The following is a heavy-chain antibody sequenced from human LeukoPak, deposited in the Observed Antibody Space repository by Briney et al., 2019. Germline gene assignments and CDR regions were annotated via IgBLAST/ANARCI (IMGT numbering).Heavy chain of an antibody. Sequence: WGSLRLSCAASGFTFSSCWMTWVRQAPGKGLEWVSNIKHDGSEKYYEDSVKGRCTISRDNAKNSLYLQMNSLRAEDTAVYYCARRFRGLDWYFDLWGRGSLVTVSS. CDR3: ARRFRGLDWYFDL. CDR1: GFTFSSCW. CDR2: IKHDGSEK. D-gene: IGHD3-16*01. V-gene: IGHV3-7*03. J-gene: IGHJ2*01.